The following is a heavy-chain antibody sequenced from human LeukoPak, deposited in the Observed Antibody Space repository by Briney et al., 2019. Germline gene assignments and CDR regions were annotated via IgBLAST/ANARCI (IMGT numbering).Heavy chain of an antibody. CDR1: GFDFSNYA. D-gene: IGHD2-2*01. CDR2: IGTIGTVS. J-gene: IGHJ4*02. Sequence: GGSLRLSCAASGFDFSNYAMNWVRQAPGKGLEWISYIGTIGTVSYYAESVKGRFTISRDSAKNSLYLQMNSLRDEDTAVYYCARDVARRVGVDFWGQGTLVTVSS. CDR3: ARDVARRVGVDF. V-gene: IGHV3-48*02.